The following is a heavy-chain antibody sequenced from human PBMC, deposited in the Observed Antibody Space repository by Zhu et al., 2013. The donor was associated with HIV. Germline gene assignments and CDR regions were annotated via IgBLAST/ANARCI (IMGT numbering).Heavy chain of an antibody. D-gene: IGHD6-6*01. CDR1: GYTFNDYF. CDR3: ARDARRQLEGYYYYYGMDV. CDR2: INPYNGDT. Sequence: HVQVVQSGTELKMPGAPVKVSCKTSGYTFNDYFIHWVRQARGQGLEWVGWINPYNGDTKYSQKFQGRVTLTRDTSISTAYLELSSLQSDDTAMYYCARDARRQLEGYYYYYGMDV. V-gene: IGHV1-2*02. J-gene: IGHJ6*01.